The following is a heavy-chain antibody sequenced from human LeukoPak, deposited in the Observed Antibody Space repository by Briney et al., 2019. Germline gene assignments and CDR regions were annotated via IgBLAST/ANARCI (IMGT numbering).Heavy chain of an antibody. CDR3: ARGGSGNWNAPFDY. V-gene: IGHV3-21*01. D-gene: IGHD1-1*01. Sequence: GGSLRLSCSASGFTFSSYGMRWVRQAPGKAMEWVSSITSSGTHIFYADSVKGRFTISRDNAKNSLYLQLNSLRAEDTAVYYCARGGSGNWNAPFDYWGQGILVTVSS. CDR2: ITSSGTHI. J-gene: IGHJ4*02. CDR1: GFTFSSYG.